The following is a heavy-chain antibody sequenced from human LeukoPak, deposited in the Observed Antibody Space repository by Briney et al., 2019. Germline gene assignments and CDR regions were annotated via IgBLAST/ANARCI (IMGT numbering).Heavy chain of an antibody. CDR2: MNPNSAHT. D-gene: IGHD3-22*01. V-gene: IGHV1-8*01. CDR1: GYTFTSYD. J-gene: IGHJ4*02. Sequence: ASVKVSCKASGYTFTSYDINWMRQASGQGLEWMGWMNPNSAHTGYAQKFQGRVTMTRNTSISTAYMELSSLRSEDTAVYYCARAKGYYYDSSGYFGYWGQGTLVTVSS. CDR3: ARAKGYYYDSSGYFGY.